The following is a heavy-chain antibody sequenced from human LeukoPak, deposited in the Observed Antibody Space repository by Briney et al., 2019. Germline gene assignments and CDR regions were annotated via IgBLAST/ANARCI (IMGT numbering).Heavy chain of an antibody. V-gene: IGHV1-69*13. D-gene: IGHD3-9*01. CDR3: ARSYYDILTGYPKNNWFDP. CDR2: IIPIFGTA. J-gene: IGHJ5*02. Sequence: SVKVSCKASGGTFSSYAISWVRQAPGQGLEWMGGIIPIFGTANYAQKFQGRVTITADESTSTAYMELSSLRSEDTAVYYCARSYYDILTGYPKNNWFDPWGQGTLVTVSS. CDR1: GGTFSSYA.